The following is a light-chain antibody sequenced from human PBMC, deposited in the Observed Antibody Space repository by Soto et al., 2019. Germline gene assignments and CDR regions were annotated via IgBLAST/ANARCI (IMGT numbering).Light chain of an antibody. J-gene: IGKJ1*01. Sequence: QMPQSPSTLSGSVGDRVTITFRASQTISSWLAWYQQKPGKAPKLLIYKASTLKSGVPSRFSGSGSGTEFTLTISSLQPDDFATYYCQQYNSYWTFGQGTKVDIK. CDR2: KAS. CDR3: QQYNSYWT. CDR1: QTISSW. V-gene: IGKV1-5*03.